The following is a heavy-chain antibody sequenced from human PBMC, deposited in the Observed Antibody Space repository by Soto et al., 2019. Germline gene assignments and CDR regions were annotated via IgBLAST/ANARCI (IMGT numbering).Heavy chain of an antibody. CDR2: INRDGRST. J-gene: IGHJ6*02. CDR3: ARYYDRSDYYYMIHYYYGMDV. D-gene: IGHD3-22*01. Sequence: EVQLVESGGGLVQPGGSLRLSCAASGFTFSSYWMHWVRQAPGKGLVWVSRINRDGRSTSYADSVKGRFTISRDNAKNTLYLQMNSLTAEDTAVYYCARYYDRSDYYYMIHYYYGMDVWGQGTTVTVSS. CDR1: GFTFSSYW. V-gene: IGHV3-74*01.